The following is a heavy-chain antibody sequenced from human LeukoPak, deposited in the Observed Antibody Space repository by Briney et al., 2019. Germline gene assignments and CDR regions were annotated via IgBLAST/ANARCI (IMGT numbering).Heavy chain of an antibody. Sequence: GASVKVPCKISGYTLNDRSVHWVRQPPGKGLEWMGGVDPDDGQRVYAQRFQGRVTMTEDTSTNTAYMELSRLRSEDTAVYFCAAVSGHYTLLDAWGQGALVTVST. J-gene: IGHJ5*02. CDR2: VDPDDGQR. CDR1: GYTLNDRS. D-gene: IGHD4-11*01. V-gene: IGHV1-24*01. CDR3: AAVSGHYTLLDA.